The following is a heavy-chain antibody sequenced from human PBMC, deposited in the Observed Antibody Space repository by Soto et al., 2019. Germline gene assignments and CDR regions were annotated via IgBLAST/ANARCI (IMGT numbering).Heavy chain of an antibody. CDR2: VYYTGTT. Sequence: SETLSLTCTVSGGSIYSYYWTWIRQPPGKGLEWIGYVYYTGTTTYSPSLKSRVTISVDTSMNQISLKLSSVTAADTAFYYCARLGGYYQSLDTWGQGTLVTVSS. CDR3: ARLGGYYQSLDT. V-gene: IGHV4-59*08. J-gene: IGHJ5*02. CDR1: GGSIYSYY. D-gene: IGHD3-22*01.